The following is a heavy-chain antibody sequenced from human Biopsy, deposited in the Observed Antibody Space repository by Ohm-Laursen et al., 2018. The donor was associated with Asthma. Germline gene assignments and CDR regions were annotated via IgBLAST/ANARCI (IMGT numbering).Heavy chain of an antibody. D-gene: IGHD1-26*01. V-gene: IGHV3-30*18. J-gene: IGHJ4*02. Sequence: SLRLSCAASGFVFRSHAMHWVRQAPGKGLEWVALISYDGYNKYYIDSVKGRFTISRDKSKNTLYMQMNSLRAEDTAVYYCAKRGSYFDYWGQGTLVTVSS. CDR3: AKRGSYFDY. CDR2: ISYDGYNK. CDR1: GFVFRSHA.